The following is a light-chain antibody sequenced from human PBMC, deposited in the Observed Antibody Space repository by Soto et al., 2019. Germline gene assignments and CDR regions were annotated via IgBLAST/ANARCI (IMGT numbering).Light chain of an antibody. CDR1: QSVRNY. V-gene: IGKV3-11*01. Sequence: EIVLAQSPATVSVSPGESATLSCRASQSVRNYLAWYQQKPGQAPRLLIFDASNRATGIPSRFSGSGSGTYFTLTITSLQPEDFAVYYCQQRNNSPPWTFGPGTRVDL. CDR3: QQRNNSPPWT. CDR2: DAS. J-gene: IGKJ3*01.